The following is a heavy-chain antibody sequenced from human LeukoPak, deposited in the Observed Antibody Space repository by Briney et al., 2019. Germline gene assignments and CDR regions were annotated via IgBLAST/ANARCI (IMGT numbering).Heavy chain of an antibody. D-gene: IGHD6-19*01. CDR2: IYYSGST. J-gene: IGHJ6*03. CDR1: GGSISSSSYY. Sequence: SETLSLTCTVSGGSISSSSYYWGWIRQPPGKGLEWIGSIYYSGSTYYNPSLKSRVTISVDTSKNQFPLKLSSVTAADTAVYYCARLVGEQWLVRYYYYMDVWGKGTTVTVSS. CDR3: ARLVGEQWLVRYYYYMDV. V-gene: IGHV4-39*01.